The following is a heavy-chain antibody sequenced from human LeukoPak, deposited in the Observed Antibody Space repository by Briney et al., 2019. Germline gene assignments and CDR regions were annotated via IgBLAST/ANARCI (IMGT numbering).Heavy chain of an antibody. D-gene: IGHD3-9*01. J-gene: IGHJ4*02. CDR1: GGSISSGSYY. V-gene: IGHV4-61*02. CDR3: ARGRAPGAYYDILTGIDY. Sequence: SQTLSLTCTVSGGSISSGSYYWNWIRQPAGKGLEWIGSIYYSGSTYYNPSLKSRVTISVDTSKNQFSLKLSSVTAADTAVYYCARGRAPGAYYDILTGIDYWGQGTLVTVSS. CDR2: IYYSGST.